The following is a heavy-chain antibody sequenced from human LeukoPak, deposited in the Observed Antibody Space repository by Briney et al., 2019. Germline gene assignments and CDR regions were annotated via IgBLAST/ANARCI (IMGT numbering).Heavy chain of an antibody. CDR2: FDPEDGET. D-gene: IGHD3/OR15-3a*01. J-gene: IGHJ4*02. CDR3: ARSGMIFGVVTL. Sequence: ASVKVSCKVSGYTLTELSMHWVRQAPGKGLEWMGGFDPEDGETIYAQKFQGRVTLTRDTSTSAVYMELSSLRSEDTAVYYCARSGMIFGVVTLWGQGTLVTVSS. CDR1: GYTLTELS. V-gene: IGHV1-24*01.